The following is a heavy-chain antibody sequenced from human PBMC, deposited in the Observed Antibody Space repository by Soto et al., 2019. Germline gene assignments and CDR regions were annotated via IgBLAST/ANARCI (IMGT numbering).Heavy chain of an antibody. CDR3: VRVLYDSGVVDF. CDR2: IQTGGAT. D-gene: IGHD5-12*01. CDR1: GFTVSRYD. V-gene: IGHV3-53*01. J-gene: IGHJ4*02. Sequence: QLVESGGGLFQAGGSTRLSCLASGFTVSRYDMAWVRQAPGKGLEWASIIQTGGATYYTDSAQGRFTISRDNSRNTVYLQMSSLRVEDTGVYSCVRVLYDSGVVDFWGLGSPITVS.